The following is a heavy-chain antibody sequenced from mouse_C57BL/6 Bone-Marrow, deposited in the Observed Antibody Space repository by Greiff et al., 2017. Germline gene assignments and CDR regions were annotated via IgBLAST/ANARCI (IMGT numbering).Heavy chain of an antibody. CDR2: ISDGGSYT. CDR3: ARGQGVRPHWYFDV. D-gene: IGHD2-14*01. J-gene: IGHJ1*03. CDR1: GFTFSSYA. Sequence: EVKLQESGGGLVKPGGSLKLSCAASGFTFSSYAMSWVRQTPEKRLEWVATISDGGSYTYYPDNVKGRFTISRDNAKNNLYLQMSHLKSEDTAMYYGARGQGVRPHWYFDVWGTGTTVTVSS. V-gene: IGHV5-4*03.